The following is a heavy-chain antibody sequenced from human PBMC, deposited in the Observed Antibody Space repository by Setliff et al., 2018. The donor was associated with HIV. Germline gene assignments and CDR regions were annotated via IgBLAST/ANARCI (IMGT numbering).Heavy chain of an antibody. Sequence: PSETLSLTCTVSGGSIRSYYWSWIRQPAGKGLEWIGRIYGSGSTNYNPSLESRVTMSVDTSKNQVSLKLNSVTAADAAVYYCARVGPGVVYGAYWFDPWGQGTLGTVSS. CDR3: ARVGPGVVYGAYWFDP. V-gene: IGHV4-4*07. D-gene: IGHD4-17*01. J-gene: IGHJ5*02. CDR1: GGSIRSYY. CDR2: IYGSGST.